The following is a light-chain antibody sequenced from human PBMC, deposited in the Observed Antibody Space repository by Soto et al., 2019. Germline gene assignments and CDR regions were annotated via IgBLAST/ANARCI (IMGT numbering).Light chain of an antibody. Sequence: DIQMTQSPSSLSASVGDRVTITCRASQSISTYLHWYQQKPGKAPNLLIYAASTLQSGVPSRFSGSGSGTDFTLTISSLQPEDFATYFCQHGYSTPLTFGGGTKVDSK. CDR2: AAS. V-gene: IGKV1-39*01. CDR3: QHGYSTPLT. J-gene: IGKJ4*01. CDR1: QSISTY.